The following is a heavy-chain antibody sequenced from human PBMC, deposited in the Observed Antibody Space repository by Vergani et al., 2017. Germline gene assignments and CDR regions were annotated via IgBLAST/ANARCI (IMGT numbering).Heavy chain of an antibody. CDR3: AKVGDSSGYQAVGFDY. J-gene: IGHJ4*02. CDR1: GFTFSSHA. CDR2: ISGSGGSK. D-gene: IGHD3-22*01. V-gene: IGHV3-23*01. Sequence: EVQLLASGGGLVQPGGSLRLSCAAFGFTFSSHAMSWVRKAPGKGLEWASAISGSGGSKYYADSVKGRFTISRDNAKNTLYLQMNRLRAEDTAVYYCAKVGDSSGYQAVGFDYWGQGTVVTVSS.